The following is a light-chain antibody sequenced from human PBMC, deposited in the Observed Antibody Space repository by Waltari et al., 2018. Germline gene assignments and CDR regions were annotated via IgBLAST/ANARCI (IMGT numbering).Light chain of an antibody. CDR3: QQYDSYPPT. CDR1: QGINNY. J-gene: IGKJ4*01. Sequence: DIQMTQSPSSLSASVGDRVTITCRASQGINNYLAWFQQKPGKAPKSLISAASILQGGVSPNFSGSGSGTDFTLTISSLRPEDFGTYYCQQYDSYPPTFGGGTKVEIK. CDR2: AAS. V-gene: IGKV1-16*02.